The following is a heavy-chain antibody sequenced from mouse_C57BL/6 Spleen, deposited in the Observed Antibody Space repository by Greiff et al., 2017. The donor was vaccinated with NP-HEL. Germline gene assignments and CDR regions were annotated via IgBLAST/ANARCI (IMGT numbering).Heavy chain of an antibody. J-gene: IGHJ2*01. CDR1: GYTFTSYW. Sequence: VQLQQPGAELVRPGSSVKLSCKASGYTFTSYWMHWVKQRPIQGLEWIGNIDPSDSETHYNQKFKDKATLTVDKSSSTAYMQLSSLTSEDSAVYYCARLLITTVVATEDFDYWGKGTTLTVSS. CDR2: IDPSDSET. D-gene: IGHD1-1*01. V-gene: IGHV1-52*01. CDR3: ARLLITTVVATEDFDY.